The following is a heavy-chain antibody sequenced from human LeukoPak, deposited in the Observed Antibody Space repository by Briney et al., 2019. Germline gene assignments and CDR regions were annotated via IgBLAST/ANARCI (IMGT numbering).Heavy chain of an antibody. D-gene: IGHD3-22*01. CDR2: ISAYNGNT. J-gene: IGHJ3*02. Sequence: ASVKVSCKASGYTFTSYGISWVRQAPGQGLEWMGWISAYNGNTNYAQKLQGRVTMTTDTSTSTAYMELRSLRSDDTAVYYCARDGTMIVVVGPSAFDIWGQGTMVTVSS. V-gene: IGHV1-18*01. CDR1: GYTFTSYG. CDR3: ARDGTMIVVVGPSAFDI.